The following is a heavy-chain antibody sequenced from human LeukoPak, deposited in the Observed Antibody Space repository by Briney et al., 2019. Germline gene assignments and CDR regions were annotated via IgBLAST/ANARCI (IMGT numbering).Heavy chain of an antibody. J-gene: IGHJ4*02. CDR1: GFTFSSYS. Sequence: GGSLRLSCAASGFTFSSYSMSWVRQAPGKGLEWVSSISSSSTYIYYADAVKGRFTVSRDNAKNSVYLQMNSLRVEDTAVYYCAREFPYYYDNSGHSYFDHWGRGSLVTVSS. CDR2: ISSSSTYI. CDR3: AREFPYYYDNSGHSYFDH. D-gene: IGHD3-22*01. V-gene: IGHV3-21*01.